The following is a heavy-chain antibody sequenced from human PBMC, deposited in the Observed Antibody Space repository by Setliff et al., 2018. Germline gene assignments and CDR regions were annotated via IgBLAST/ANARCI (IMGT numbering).Heavy chain of an antibody. CDR1: GGSFSGYY. D-gene: IGHD2-21*02. CDR3: ARGLGHGGDSDY. V-gene: IGHV4-34*01. Sequence: SETLSLTCAVYGGSFSGYYWSWIRQPPGKGLEWIGEINHSGSTNYNPSLKSRVTISVDTSKNQFSLKRSSVTAADTAVYYCARGLGHGGDSDYWGQGILVTVSS. CDR2: INHSGST. J-gene: IGHJ4*02.